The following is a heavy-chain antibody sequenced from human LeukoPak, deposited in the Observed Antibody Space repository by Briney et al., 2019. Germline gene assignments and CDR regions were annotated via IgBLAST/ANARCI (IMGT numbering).Heavy chain of an antibody. V-gene: IGHV4-59*08. CDR3: ARRRGWKQQLVYFDY. CDR2: LFHSGTP. J-gene: IGHJ4*02. CDR1: GGSISSYY. Sequence: SETLSLTCTVSGGSISSYYWSWIRQPPGKGLEWIGYLFHSGTPRYNPSLKSRVTISADMSKNQFFLTLNSTTAADTAVYYWARRRGWKQQLVYFDYWGQGTLATVSS. D-gene: IGHD6-13*01.